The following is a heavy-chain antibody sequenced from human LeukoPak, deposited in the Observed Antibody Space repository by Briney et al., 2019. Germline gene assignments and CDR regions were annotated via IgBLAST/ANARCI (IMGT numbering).Heavy chain of an antibody. CDR3: ARGYSYGYFDY. V-gene: IGHV3-7*05. CDR2: IKLDGSEK. J-gene: IGHJ4*02. D-gene: IGHD5-18*01. Sequence: GGSLRLSCAASGFTFSSYWMSWVRQAPGKGLEWVANIKLDGSEKYYVDSVKGRFTISRDNAKNSLYLQMNSLRAEDTAVYYCARGYSYGYFDYWGQGTLVTVSS. CDR1: GFTFSSYW.